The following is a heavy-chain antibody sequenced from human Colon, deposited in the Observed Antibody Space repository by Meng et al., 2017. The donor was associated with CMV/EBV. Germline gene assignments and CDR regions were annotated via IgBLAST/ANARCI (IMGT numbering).Heavy chain of an antibody. D-gene: IGHD1-14*01. CDR1: GFTVSTNY. V-gene: IGHV3-66*02. Sequence: GGSLRLSCAASGFTVSTNYMSWVRQAPGKGLEWVSVIYSGGSTYYADSVKGRFTISRDNSKNTLYLQMNSLRAEDTAVYYCARVPYNSHSGLDFWGQGTLVTVSS. CDR3: ARVPYNSHSGLDF. J-gene: IGHJ1*01. CDR2: IYSGGST.